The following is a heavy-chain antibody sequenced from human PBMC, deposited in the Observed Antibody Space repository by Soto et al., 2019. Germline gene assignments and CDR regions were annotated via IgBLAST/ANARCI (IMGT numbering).Heavy chain of an antibody. CDR2: IIPIFGTA. J-gene: IGHJ6*02. Sequence: SVKVSCKASGGTFSSYAISWVRQAPGQGLEWMGGIIPIFGTANYAQKFQGRVTITADESTSTAYMELSSLRSEDTAVYYCARDKKPGIAAAGTYGMDVWGQGTTVTVSS. CDR1: GGTFSSYA. V-gene: IGHV1-69*13. D-gene: IGHD6-13*01. CDR3: ARDKKPGIAAAGTYGMDV.